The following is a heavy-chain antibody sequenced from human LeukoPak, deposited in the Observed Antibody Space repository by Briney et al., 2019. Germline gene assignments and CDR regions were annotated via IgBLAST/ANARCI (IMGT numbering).Heavy chain of an antibody. Sequence: PGGSLRLSCAASGFTFSNAWMSWVRQAPGKGLEWVGRIKSKTDGGTTDYAAPVKGRFTISRDDSKNTLYLQMNSLKTEDTAAYYCTTDRRFLYYFDYWGQGTLVTVSS. CDR3: TTDRRFLYYFDY. CDR2: IKSKTDGGTT. J-gene: IGHJ4*02. V-gene: IGHV3-15*01. CDR1: GFTFSNAW. D-gene: IGHD3-3*01.